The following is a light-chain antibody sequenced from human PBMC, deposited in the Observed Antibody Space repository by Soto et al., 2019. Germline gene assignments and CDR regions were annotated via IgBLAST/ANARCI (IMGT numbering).Light chain of an antibody. J-gene: IGKJ5*01. V-gene: IGKV1-33*01. CDR1: QDISNY. CDR3: QQYDHIPIT. CDR2: DAS. Sequence: DIQMTQTPSSLSASVGDTITITCQATQDISNYLNWYQQKPGEAAKPLIYDASKLATGVPSRFSGSGSGTDFTFTISSLQPEDFATNHCQQYDHIPITVGQGTRLEIK.